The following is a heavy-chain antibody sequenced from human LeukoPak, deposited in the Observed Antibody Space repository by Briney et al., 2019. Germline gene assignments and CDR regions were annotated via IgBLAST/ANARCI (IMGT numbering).Heavy chain of an antibody. J-gene: IGHJ6*04. CDR1: GFTFSSYS. D-gene: IGHD3-9*01. Sequence: GGSLRLSCAASGFTFSSYSMNWVRQAPGKGLEWVSSISSSSSYIYYAGSVKGRFTISRDNAKNSLYLQMNSLRAEDTAVYYCAREMGLDYDIFVNYGMDVWGKGTTVTVSS. CDR2: ISSSSSYI. CDR3: AREMGLDYDIFVNYGMDV. V-gene: IGHV3-21*01.